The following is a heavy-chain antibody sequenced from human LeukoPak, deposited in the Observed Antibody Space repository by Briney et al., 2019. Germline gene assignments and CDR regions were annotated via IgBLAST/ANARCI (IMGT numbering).Heavy chain of an antibody. D-gene: IGHD2-15*01. CDR3: AKGVDYCSGGSCPADY. CDR1: GFTFSSYS. Sequence: PGVSLRLSCAASGFTFSSYSMNWVRQAPGKGLEWVSYISSSSSTIYYADSVKGRFTISRDNAKNSLYLQMNSLRAEDTAVYYCAKGVDYCSGGSCPADYWGPGTLVTVSS. J-gene: IGHJ4*02. CDR2: ISSSSSTI. V-gene: IGHV3-48*01.